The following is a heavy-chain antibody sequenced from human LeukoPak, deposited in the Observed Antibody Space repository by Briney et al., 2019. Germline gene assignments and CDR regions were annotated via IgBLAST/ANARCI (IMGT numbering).Heavy chain of an antibody. J-gene: IGHJ4*02. CDR1: GYTYTTYD. CDR3: ARGSYPTISLPN. CDR2: INPNSGGT. D-gene: IGHD3-9*01. V-gene: IGHV1-2*02. Sequence: ASVKVSCKASGYTYTTYDIKWVRQAPGQGLEWMGWINPNSGGTNYAQKFQGRVTMTRDTSISTAYMELSRLRSDDTAVYYCARGSYPTISLPNWGQGTLVTVSS.